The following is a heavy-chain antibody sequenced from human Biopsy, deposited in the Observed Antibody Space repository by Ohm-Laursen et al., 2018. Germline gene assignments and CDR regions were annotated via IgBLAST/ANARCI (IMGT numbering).Heavy chain of an antibody. J-gene: IGHJ5*02. CDR2: IWCDGSNK. Sequence: SLRLSCSASGFTFSSYGMHWVRQAPGKGLEWVAAIWCDGSNKNYADSVKGRFTISRDNSKNTLYLQMNSLRGEDTAVYYCARDYDTSGYYYVSWGQGTLVTVSS. D-gene: IGHD3-22*01. CDR1: GFTFSSYG. CDR3: ARDYDTSGYYYVS. V-gene: IGHV3-33*01.